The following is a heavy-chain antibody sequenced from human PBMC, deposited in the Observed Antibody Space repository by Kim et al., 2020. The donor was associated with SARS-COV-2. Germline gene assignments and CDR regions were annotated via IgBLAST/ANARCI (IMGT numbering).Heavy chain of an antibody. CDR1: GGTFSSYA. V-gene: IGHV1-69*13. Sequence: SVKVSCKASGGTFSSYAISWVRQAPGQGLEWMGGIIPIFGTANYAQKFQGRVTITADESTSTAYMELSSLRSEDTAVYYCASVFRDGSPRSHYGMDVWGQGTTVTVSS. CDR3: ASVFRDGSPRSHYGMDV. J-gene: IGHJ6*02. D-gene: IGHD2-15*01. CDR2: IIPIFGTA.